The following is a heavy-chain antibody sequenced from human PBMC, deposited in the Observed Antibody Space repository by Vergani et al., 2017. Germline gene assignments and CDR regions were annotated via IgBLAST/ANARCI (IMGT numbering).Heavy chain of an antibody. CDR1: GGSISSSSYY. J-gene: IGHJ5*02. V-gene: IGHV4-39*01. Sequence: QLQLQESGPGLVKPSETLSLTCTVSGGSISSSSYYWGWIRQPPGKGLEWIGSIYYSGSTHYNPSLKSRVTISVDTSKNQFSLKLSSVTAADTAVYYCARFYYSDSSGYSFRNWFDPWGQGTLVTVSS. CDR2: IYYSGST. CDR3: ARFYYSDSSGYSFRNWFDP. D-gene: IGHD3-22*01.